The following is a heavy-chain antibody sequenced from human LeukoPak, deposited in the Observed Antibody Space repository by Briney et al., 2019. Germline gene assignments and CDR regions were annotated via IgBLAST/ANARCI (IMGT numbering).Heavy chain of an antibody. J-gene: IGHJ4*02. V-gene: IGHV3-30*18. CDR2: ISYDGSNK. CDR1: GFTFSTYG. D-gene: IGHD1-26*01. Sequence: PGGSLRLSCAASGFTFSTYGMHWVRQAPGKGLEWVAVISYDGSNKYYADSVKGRFTISRDNSKNMLYLQMNSLRAEDTAVYYCAKDAWELALDYWGQGTLVTVSS. CDR3: AKDAWELALDY.